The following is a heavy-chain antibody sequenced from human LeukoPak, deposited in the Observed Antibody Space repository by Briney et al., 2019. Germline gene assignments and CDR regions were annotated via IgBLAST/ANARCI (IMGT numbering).Heavy chain of an antibody. CDR2: INPSGGST. J-gene: IGHJ4*02. V-gene: IGHV1-46*01. D-gene: IGHD5-18*01. CDR1: GYTFTSYY. Sequence: GASVKVSCKASGYTFTSYYMHRVRQAPGQGLEWMGIINPSGGSTSYAQKFQGRVTMTRDTSTSTVYMELSSLRPEDTAVYYCAREGADTAMPFDYWGQGTLVTVSS. CDR3: AREGADTAMPFDY.